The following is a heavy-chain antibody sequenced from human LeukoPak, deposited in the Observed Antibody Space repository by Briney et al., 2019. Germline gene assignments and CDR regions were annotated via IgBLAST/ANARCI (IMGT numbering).Heavy chain of an antibody. CDR3: ARDRGSHRFDP. D-gene: IGHD5-12*01. CDR2: IKQDGSEK. J-gene: IGHJ5*02. Sequence: GGSLRLSCAASGFSFSSYWMSWVRQAPGKGLEWVANIKQDGSEKYYVDSVKGRFTISRDNAKNSLYLQMNRLRAEDTAVYYCARDRGSHRFDPWGQGTLVTVSS. V-gene: IGHV3-7*05. CDR1: GFSFSSYW.